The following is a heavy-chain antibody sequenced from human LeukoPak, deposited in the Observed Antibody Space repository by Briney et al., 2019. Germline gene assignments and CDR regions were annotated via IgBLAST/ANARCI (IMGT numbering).Heavy chain of an antibody. CDR1: GFTFDDYG. Sequence: GGSLRLSCAASGFTFDDYGMSWVRQAPGKGVEWVSGFNWNGGSTGYADSVKGRFTISRDNAKNSLYLQMNRLRAGDTAVYYCADFGVVIIPKSGKVFDYWGQGTLVTVSS. CDR2: FNWNGGST. CDR3: ADFGVVIIPKSGKVFDY. J-gene: IGHJ4*02. D-gene: IGHD3-3*01. V-gene: IGHV3-20*04.